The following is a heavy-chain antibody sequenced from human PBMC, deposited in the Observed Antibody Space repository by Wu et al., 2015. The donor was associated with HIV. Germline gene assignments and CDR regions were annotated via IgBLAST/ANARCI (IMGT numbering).Heavy chain of an antibody. D-gene: IGHD3-10*01. CDR1: GGTFTSYA. J-gene: IGHJ4*02. CDR2: IIPIFGTT. CDR3: ARLRGDGSGRGYFNY. V-gene: IGHV1-69*05. Sequence: QVQLVQSGAEVKKPGSSIKVSCKASGGTFTSYAISWVRQAPGQGLEWIGGIIPIFGTTNYAQNFRGRVTVTTDESTNIAYIELNSLKSDDTAVYYCARLRGDGSGRGYFNYWGQGTLVTVSS.